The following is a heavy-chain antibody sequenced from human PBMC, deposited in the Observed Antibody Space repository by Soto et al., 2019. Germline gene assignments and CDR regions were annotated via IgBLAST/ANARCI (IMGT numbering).Heavy chain of an antibody. J-gene: IGHJ4*02. CDR3: ARLRYFDWLLPYYFDY. Sequence: SETLSLTCTVSGGSIGSYYWSWIRQPPGKGLEWIGYIYYSGSTNYNPSLKSRVTISVDTSKNQFSLKLSSVTAADTAVYYCARLRYFDWLLPYYFDYWGQGTLVTVPQ. D-gene: IGHD3-9*01. CDR2: IYYSGST. CDR1: GGSIGSYY. V-gene: IGHV4-59*01.